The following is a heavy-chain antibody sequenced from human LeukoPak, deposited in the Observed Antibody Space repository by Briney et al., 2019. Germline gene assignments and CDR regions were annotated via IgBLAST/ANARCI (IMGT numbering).Heavy chain of an antibody. CDR3: AKDPILRYFDWLFYFDY. Sequence: QAGGSLRLSCAASGFTFSSYAMSWVRQAPGKGLEWVSAISGSGGSTYYADSVKGRFTISRDNSKNTLYLQMNSLRAEDTAVYYCAKDPILRYFDWLFYFDYWGQGTLVTVSS. CDR1: GFTFSSYA. CDR2: ISGSGGST. V-gene: IGHV3-23*01. D-gene: IGHD3-9*01. J-gene: IGHJ4*02.